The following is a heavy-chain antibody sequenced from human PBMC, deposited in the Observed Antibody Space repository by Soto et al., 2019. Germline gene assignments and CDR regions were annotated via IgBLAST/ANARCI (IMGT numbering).Heavy chain of an antibody. CDR3: ATGRYGDH. Sequence: QVHLVQSGAEVKKPGASVKVSCKASGYTFTSYGITWVRQAPGQGLEWMGWISAHNGNTDYAQKLQGRVIVTSDTSTSTAYMELRSLRSADSAVYWCATGRYGDHWGQGALVTVSS. CDR1: GYTFTSYG. CDR2: ISAHNGNT. V-gene: IGHV1-18*01. J-gene: IGHJ4*02. D-gene: IGHD3-10*01.